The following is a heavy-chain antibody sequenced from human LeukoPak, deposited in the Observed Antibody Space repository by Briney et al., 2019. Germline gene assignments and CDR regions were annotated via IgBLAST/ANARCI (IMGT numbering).Heavy chain of an antibody. Sequence: GGSLRLFCSASGFHCSSHWMSWVRQAPGKGPEWVANIDEDGSEKYYMDSVKGRFTFSRDNAKNSLYLQMNSLRAEDTAVYYCARVMRVRGEPGYFHYWGQGTLVTVSS. CDR2: IDEDGSEK. CDR1: GFHCSSHW. D-gene: IGHD3-10*01. CDR3: ARVMRVRGEPGYFHY. J-gene: IGHJ1*01. V-gene: IGHV3-7*05.